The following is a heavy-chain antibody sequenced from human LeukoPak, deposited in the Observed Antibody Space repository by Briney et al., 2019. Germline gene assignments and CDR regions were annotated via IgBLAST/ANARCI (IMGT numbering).Heavy chain of an antibody. CDR3: ARDSHIAVAGNDY. D-gene: IGHD6-19*01. CDR2: ISSSSTTI. V-gene: IGHV3-48*04. Sequence: GGSLRLSCAASGFTFSSCCMSWVRQAPGKGLEWVSYISSSSTTIYYGDSVKGRFTVSRDNTKNSLFLEMNSLRVEDTAVYYCARDSHIAVAGNDYWGQGILVTVSS. J-gene: IGHJ4*02. CDR1: GFTFSSCC.